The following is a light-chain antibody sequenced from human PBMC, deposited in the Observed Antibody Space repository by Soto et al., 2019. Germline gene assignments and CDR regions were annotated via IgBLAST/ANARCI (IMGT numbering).Light chain of an antibody. CDR2: DAS. CDR1: QSVSGY. J-gene: IGKJ1*01. CDR3: QQRSNWPPLT. V-gene: IGKV3-11*01. Sequence: EIVLTQSPATLSLSPGERATLSCKASQSVSGYLAWNQQKPGQAPRLLIYDASNRATGIPARFSGSGSGTDFTLTISSLEPEDFAVYYCQQRSNWPPLTFGQGTKVEIK.